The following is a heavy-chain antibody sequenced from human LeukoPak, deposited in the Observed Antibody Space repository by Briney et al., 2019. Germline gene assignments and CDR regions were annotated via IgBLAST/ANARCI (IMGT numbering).Heavy chain of an antibody. J-gene: IGHJ5*02. CDR3: AREEGLFVVVPAAPNWFDP. D-gene: IGHD2-2*01. CDR1: GGTFSSYA. Sequence: SVKVSCKASGGTFSSYAISWVRQAPGQGLEWMGRIIPIFGIANYAQKFQGRVTITADKSTSTAYMELSSLRSEDTAVYYCAREEGLFVVVPAAPNWFDPWGQGTLVTVSS. CDR2: IIPIFGIA. V-gene: IGHV1-69*04.